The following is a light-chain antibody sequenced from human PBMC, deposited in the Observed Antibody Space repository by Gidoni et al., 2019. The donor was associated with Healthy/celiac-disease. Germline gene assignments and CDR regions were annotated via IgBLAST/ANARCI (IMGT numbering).Light chain of an antibody. Sequence: QSDLTQPASVSGSPGQSITISCTGTSSDVGGYNYVAWYQQHPGKDPKLMIYEVRNRPSGVSNRFSGSKSGNTASLTISGLQAEDEADYYCSSYTSSSILVFGGGTTLTVL. V-gene: IGLV2-14*01. CDR3: SSYTSSSILV. J-gene: IGLJ2*01. CDR1: SSDVGGYNY. CDR2: EVR.